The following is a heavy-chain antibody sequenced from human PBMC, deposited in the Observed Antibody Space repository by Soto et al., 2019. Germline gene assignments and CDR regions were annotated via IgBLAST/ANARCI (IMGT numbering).Heavy chain of an antibody. CDR2: INRDGSKK. CDR3: ARGVSPGSSSLYLDAFDI. CDR1: GFTLSAYW. Sequence: VQPEESGGDLVQPGGSLRLSCAASGFTLSAYWMTWVRQAPGKGLEWVANINRDGSKKSYLDSVRGRFTISRDNVGNSLYLQMDSLRADDTALYYCARGVSPGSSSLYLDAFDIWGQGTMVTVSS. D-gene: IGHD6-13*01. J-gene: IGHJ3*02. V-gene: IGHV3-7*05.